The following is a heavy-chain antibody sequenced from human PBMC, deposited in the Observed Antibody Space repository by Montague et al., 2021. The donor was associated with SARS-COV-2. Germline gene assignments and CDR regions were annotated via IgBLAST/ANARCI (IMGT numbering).Heavy chain of an antibody. J-gene: IGHJ6*03. CDR1: GGSFSGYY. D-gene: IGHD3-22*01. CDR2: INHGGNT. CDR3: ARVRDGVVTSPILGIGTCFTYYYLDV. V-gene: IGHV4-34*01. Sequence: SETLSLTCAVHGGSFSGYYWNWIRQPPGKGLEWIGEINHGGNTNYNPSLKNRLTISVDTSKNQFSLKLTSVAATDTAVYCCARVRDGVVTSPILGIGTCFTYYYLDVWGKGTTVTVSS.